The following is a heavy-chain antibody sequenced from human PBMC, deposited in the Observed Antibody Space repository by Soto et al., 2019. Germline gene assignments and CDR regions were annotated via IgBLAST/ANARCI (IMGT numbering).Heavy chain of an antibody. CDR1: GGPISSYY. J-gene: IGHJ5*02. Sequence: TSETLSLTCTVSGGPISSYYWSWIRQPPGKGLEWIGYIYYSGSTNYNPSLKSRVTISVDTSKNQFSLKLSSVTAADTAVYYCATSLIAARLRFDPWGQGTLVTVSS. V-gene: IGHV4-59*08. CDR3: ATSLIAARLRFDP. D-gene: IGHD6-6*01. CDR2: IYYSGST.